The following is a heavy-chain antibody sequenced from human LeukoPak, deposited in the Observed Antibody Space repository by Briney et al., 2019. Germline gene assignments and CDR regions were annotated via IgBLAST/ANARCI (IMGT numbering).Heavy chain of an antibody. CDR3: ARDRYSYGYSFMYY. Sequence: ETLSLTCTVSGGFISTYYWSWVRQAPGEGLEWVANIKQDGSEKYYVDSVKGRFTISRDNAKNSLYLQMNSLRAEDTAVYYCARDRYSYGYSFMYYWGQGTLVTVSS. CDR1: GGFISTYY. J-gene: IGHJ4*02. D-gene: IGHD5-18*01. V-gene: IGHV3-7*01. CDR2: IKQDGSEK.